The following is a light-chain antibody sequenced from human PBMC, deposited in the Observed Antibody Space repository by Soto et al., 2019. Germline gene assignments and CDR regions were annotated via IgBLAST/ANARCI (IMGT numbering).Light chain of an antibody. V-gene: IGLV2-14*01. Sequence: QSVLTQPASVSASPGQSITISCTGTSSDVGTYDDVSWYRQHPGKGPKLLIYEVTNRPSGVSNRFSGSKSGNTASLTISGLQAEDEADYYCSSYTISSTYVVGSGTKVTVL. CDR3: SSYTISSTYV. CDR2: EVT. CDR1: SSDVGTYDD. J-gene: IGLJ1*01.